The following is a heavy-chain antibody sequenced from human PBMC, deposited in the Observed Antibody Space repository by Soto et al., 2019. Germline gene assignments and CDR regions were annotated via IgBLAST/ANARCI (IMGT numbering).Heavy chain of an antibody. CDR2: IYPGDSDT. D-gene: IGHD2-21*02. J-gene: IGHJ3*02. Sequence: ESLTISLKGSGYSFTNYWIGLVRQMPGKGLEWMGIIYPGDSDTRYSPSFQGQVTISADKSISTAYLQWSSLRASDTAMYYCAIGGDWYFFDMWAQGTMVTVSS. V-gene: IGHV5-51*01. CDR1: GYSFTNYW. CDR3: AIGGDWYFFDM.